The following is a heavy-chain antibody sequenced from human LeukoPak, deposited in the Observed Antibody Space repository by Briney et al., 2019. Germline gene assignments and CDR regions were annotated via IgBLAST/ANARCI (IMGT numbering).Heavy chain of an antibody. Sequence: GGSLRLSCAASGFTFSSYEMNWVRQAPGKGLEWVSYISSSGSTIYYADSVKGRFTISRDNAKNPLYLQMNSLRAEDTAVYYCARGAYYYDSSGYRLHWGQGTLVTVSS. J-gene: IGHJ4*02. CDR2: ISSSGSTI. CDR1: GFTFSSYE. D-gene: IGHD3-22*01. V-gene: IGHV3-48*03. CDR3: ARGAYYYDSSGYRLH.